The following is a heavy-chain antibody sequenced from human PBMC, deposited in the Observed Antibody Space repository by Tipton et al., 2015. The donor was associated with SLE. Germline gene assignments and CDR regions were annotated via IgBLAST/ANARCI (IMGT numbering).Heavy chain of an antibody. D-gene: IGHD1-26*01. J-gene: IGHJ4*02. CDR2: ISNNGGNP. CDR3: ARRATTKTYDY. Sequence: GSLRLSCAASGFGFSSYSMHWVRQTPGKGLEYVSAISNNGGNPYYANSVKGRFTISRDDPKNMLYLQMGSLRDEDMGVYYCARRATTKTYDYWSRGTLVTVSS. CDR1: GFGFSSYS. V-gene: IGHV3-64*01.